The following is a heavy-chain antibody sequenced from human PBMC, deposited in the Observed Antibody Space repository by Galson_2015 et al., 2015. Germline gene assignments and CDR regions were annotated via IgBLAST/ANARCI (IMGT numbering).Heavy chain of an antibody. V-gene: IGHV1-69*04. CDR3: ARDRLGHSSGYYYDYYYYGMDV. CDR1: GGTFSSYP. D-gene: IGHD3-22*01. Sequence: SVKVSCKASGGTFSSYPISWVRQAPGQGLEWMGRIIPILGIANYAQKFQGRVTITADKSTSTAYMELSSLRSEDTAVYYCARDRLGHSSGYYYDYYYYGMDVWGQGTTVTVSS. CDR2: IIPILGIA. J-gene: IGHJ6*02.